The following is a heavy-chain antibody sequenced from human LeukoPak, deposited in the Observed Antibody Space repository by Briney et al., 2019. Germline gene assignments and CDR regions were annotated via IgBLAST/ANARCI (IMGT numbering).Heavy chain of an antibody. Sequence: SETLSLTCTVSGSSISSSSYYWGWIRQPPGKGLEWIESIYYSGSTYYNPSLKSRVTISVDTSKNQFSLKLSSVTATDTAVYYCARAAGIAAADYYFDYWGQGTLVTVSS. CDR2: IYYSGST. CDR1: GSSISSSSYY. J-gene: IGHJ4*02. CDR3: ARAAGIAAADYYFDY. V-gene: IGHV4-39*07. D-gene: IGHD6-13*01.